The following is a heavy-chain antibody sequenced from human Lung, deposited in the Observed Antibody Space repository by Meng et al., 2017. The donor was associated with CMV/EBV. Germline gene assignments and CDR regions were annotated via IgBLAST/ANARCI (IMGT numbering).Heavy chain of an antibody. CDR1: GFTFSSYW. J-gene: IGHJ4*02. D-gene: IGHD1-20*01. CDR3: ARISDMTGTTYYFDY. CDR2: IKQDGSEK. V-gene: IGHV3-7*01. Sequence: ESLKISXAASGFTFSSYWMSWVRQAPGKGLEWGGNIKQDGSEKYYVDSVKGRFTISRDNAKNSLYLQMNSLRAEETAVYYCARISDMTGTTYYFDYWGQGTQVTVSS.